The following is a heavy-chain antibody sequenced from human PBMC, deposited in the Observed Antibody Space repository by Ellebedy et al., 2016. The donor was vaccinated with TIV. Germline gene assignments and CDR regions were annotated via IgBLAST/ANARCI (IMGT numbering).Heavy chain of an antibody. D-gene: IGHD4-23*01. V-gene: IGHV4-59*01. CDR2: IYYIGIT. CDR1: GGSISTFY. Sequence: MPGGSLRLSCNVSGGSISTFYWSWIRQPPGKGLEFIGYIYYIGITNYNPSLESRVAISMDTSEAQFSLRLSSVTAADTAVYYCAAYYGGRFDYWGQGTLVTVSS. CDR3: AAYYGGRFDY. J-gene: IGHJ4*02.